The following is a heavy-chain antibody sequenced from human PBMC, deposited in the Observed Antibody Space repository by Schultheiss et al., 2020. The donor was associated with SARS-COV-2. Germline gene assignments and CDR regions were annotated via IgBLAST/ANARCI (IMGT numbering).Heavy chain of an antibody. CDR1: GGSFSGYY. CDR3: AREGTYYDFWSGLPYYYGMDV. D-gene: IGHD3-3*01. CDR2: IYYSGST. V-gene: IGHV4-34*01. Sequence: SETLSLTCAVYGGSFSGYYWSWIRQPPGKGLEWIGSIYYSGSTYYNPSLKSRVTISVDTSKNQFSLKLSSVTAADTAVYYCAREGTYYDFWSGLPYYYGMDVWGQGTTVTVSS. J-gene: IGHJ6*02.